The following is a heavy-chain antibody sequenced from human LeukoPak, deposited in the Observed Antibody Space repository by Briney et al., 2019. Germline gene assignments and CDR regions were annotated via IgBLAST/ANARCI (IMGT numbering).Heavy chain of an antibody. D-gene: IGHD1-26*01. CDR3: AKGSSGSYHHFDY. V-gene: IGHV3-30*04. J-gene: IGHJ4*02. Sequence: GGSLRLSCAASGFTFSSYAMHWVRQAPGKGLEWVAVISYDGSNKYYADSVKGRFTISRDNSKNTLYLQMNSLRAEDTAVYYCAKGSSGSYHHFDYWGQGTLVTVSS. CDR2: ISYDGSNK. CDR1: GFTFSSYA.